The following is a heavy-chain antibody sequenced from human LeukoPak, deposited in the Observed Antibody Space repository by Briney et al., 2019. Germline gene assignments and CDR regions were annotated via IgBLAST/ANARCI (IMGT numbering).Heavy chain of an antibody. V-gene: IGHV4-39*07. CDR1: GGSISSSSYY. CDR3: ARDLLWFGELFTYGMDV. D-gene: IGHD3-10*01. Sequence: SETLSLTCTVSGGSISSSSYYWGWFRQPPGKGLEWIGSIYYSGSTYYNPSLKSRVTISVDTSKNQFSLKLSSVTAADTAVYYCARDLLWFGELFTYGMDVWGQGTTVTVSS. CDR2: IYYSGST. J-gene: IGHJ6*02.